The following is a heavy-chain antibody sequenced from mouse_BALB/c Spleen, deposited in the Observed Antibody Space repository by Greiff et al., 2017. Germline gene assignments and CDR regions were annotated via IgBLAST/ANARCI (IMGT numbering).Heavy chain of an antibody. CDR2: ISDGGSYT. CDR3: ARGGGYWYFDV. Sequence: EVMLVESGGGLVKPGGSLKLSCAASGFTFSDYYMYWVRQTPEKRLEWVATISDGGSYTYYPDSVKGRFTISRDNAKNNLYLQMSSLKSEDTAMYYCARGGGYWYFDVWGAGTTVTVSS. CDR1: GFTFSDYY. J-gene: IGHJ1*01. D-gene: IGHD1-1*02. V-gene: IGHV5-4*02.